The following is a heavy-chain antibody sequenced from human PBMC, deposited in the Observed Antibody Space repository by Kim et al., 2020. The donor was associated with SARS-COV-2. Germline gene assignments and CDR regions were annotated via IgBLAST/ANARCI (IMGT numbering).Heavy chain of an antibody. CDR2: IYYSGST. CDR3: ARESGLYGSGFDH. Sequence: SETLSLTCTVSGGSISSYYWSWIRQPPGKGLEWIGYIYYSGSTNYNPSLKSRVTKSVDTSKNQFSLKLSSVTAADTAVYYCARESGLYGSGFDHWGQGTLGPVSS. J-gene: IGHJ4*02. CDR1: GGSISSYY. D-gene: IGHD3-3*01. V-gene: IGHV4-59*01.